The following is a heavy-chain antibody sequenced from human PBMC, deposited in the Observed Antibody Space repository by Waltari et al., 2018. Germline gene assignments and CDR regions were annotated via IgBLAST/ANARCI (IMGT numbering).Heavy chain of an antibody. CDR3: AGGGLAYYYDSSGSDAFDI. CDR2: NSPSHGTQ. J-gene: IGHJ3*02. V-gene: IGHV1-69*11. Sequence: QVQLVQSGAEVKKPGSSVKVSCKASGGTFSSYAISWVRQAPGQGLEWMGRNSPSHGTQNHVQKLQGRVTITTDQSTSTANMELSRLRPEDTDVYYCAGGGLAYYYDSSGSDAFDIWGQGTMVTVSS. CDR1: GGTFSSYA. D-gene: IGHD3-22*01.